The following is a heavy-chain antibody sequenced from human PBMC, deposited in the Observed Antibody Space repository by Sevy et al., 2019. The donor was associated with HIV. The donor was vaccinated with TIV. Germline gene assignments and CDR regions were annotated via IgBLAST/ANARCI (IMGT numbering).Heavy chain of an antibody. CDR3: AKDGPITMVRGVITYFDY. J-gene: IGHJ4*02. V-gene: IGHV3-23*01. CDR1: GFTFSSYA. D-gene: IGHD3-10*01. CDR2: ISGSGGST. Sequence: GGSLRLSCAASGFTFSSYAMSWVRQAPGKGLEWVSAISGSGGSTYYVDSVKGRFTISRDNSKNTLYLQMNSLRAEDKAVDYCAKDGPITMVRGVITYFDYWGQGTLVTVSS.